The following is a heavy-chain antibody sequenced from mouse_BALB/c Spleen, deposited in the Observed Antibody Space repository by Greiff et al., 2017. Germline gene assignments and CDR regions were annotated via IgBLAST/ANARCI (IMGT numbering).Heavy chain of an antibody. J-gene: IGHJ3*01. D-gene: IGHD2-1*01. V-gene: IGHV5-4*02. CDR2: ISDGGSYT. CDR1: GFTFSDYY. CDR3: AREGGNY. Sequence: EVKLVESGGGLVKPGGSLKLSCAASGFTFSDYYMYWVRQTPEKRLEWVATISDGGSYTYYPDSVKGRFTISRDNAKNNLYLQMSSLKSEDTAMYYCAREGGNYWGQGTLVTVSA.